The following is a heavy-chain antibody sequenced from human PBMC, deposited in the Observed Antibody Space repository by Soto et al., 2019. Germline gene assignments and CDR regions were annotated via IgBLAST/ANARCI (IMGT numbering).Heavy chain of an antibody. CDR2: IYYSGRT. D-gene: IGHD3-22*01. CDR3: ARVADYYYDRSGYFDY. V-gene: IGHV4-59*01. J-gene: IGHJ4*02. Sequence: WTWIRQPPGRGLEWIAYIYYSGRTNYNPSLKSRVTISVDTSKNQFSLKLSSVTAADTAVYYCARVADYYYDRSGYFDYWGQGNLVTVSS.